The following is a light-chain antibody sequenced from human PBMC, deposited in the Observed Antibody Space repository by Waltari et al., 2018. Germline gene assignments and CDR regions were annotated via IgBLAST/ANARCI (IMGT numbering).Light chain of an antibody. CDR1: PSVNTY. CDR2: GAY. Sequence: IELTHSPGPLSLSPGERATLSCRASPSVNTYLAWYQQKPGQAPRLLIYGAYTRAAGIPDRFSGSGFGTDFSLTISRLEAEDFAVYYCQHHVRLPATFGQGTKVEIK. J-gene: IGKJ1*01. CDR3: QHHVRLPAT. V-gene: IGKV3-20*01.